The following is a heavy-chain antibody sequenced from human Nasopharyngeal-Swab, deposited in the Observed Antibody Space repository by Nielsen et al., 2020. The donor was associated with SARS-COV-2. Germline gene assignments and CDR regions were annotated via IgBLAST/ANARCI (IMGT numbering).Heavy chain of an antibody. CDR1: GFTFSSYG. J-gene: IGHJ3*02. CDR2: IWYDGSNK. D-gene: IGHD6-19*01. CDR3: ARDPPGIAVAEADAFDI. Sequence: GGSLRLSCAASGFTFSSYGMHWVRQAPGKGLEWVAVIWYDGSNKYYADSVKGRFTISRDNSKNTLYLQMNSLRAEDTAVYYCARDPPGIAVAEADAFDIWGQGTMVTVSS. V-gene: IGHV3-33*01.